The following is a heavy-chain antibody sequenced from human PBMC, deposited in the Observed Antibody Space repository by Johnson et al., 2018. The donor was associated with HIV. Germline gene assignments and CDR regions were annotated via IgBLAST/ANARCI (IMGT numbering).Heavy chain of an antibody. J-gene: IGHJ3*02. Sequence: QVQLVESGGGVVQPGGSLRLSCTASGFTFSDYGMHWVRQAPGKGLEWVAFIRYDGTNKYYADSVKGRFTISRDNAKNTRSLQMNSLRAEDTAVYYCARGDGSSLDAFDIWGQGTMLTVSS. CDR2: IRYDGTNK. CDR1: GFTFSDYG. D-gene: IGHD2-15*01. V-gene: IGHV3-30*02. CDR3: ARGDGSSLDAFDI.